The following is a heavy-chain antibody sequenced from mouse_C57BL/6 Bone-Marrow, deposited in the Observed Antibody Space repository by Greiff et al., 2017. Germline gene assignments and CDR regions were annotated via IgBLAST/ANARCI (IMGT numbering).Heavy chain of an antibody. V-gene: IGHV5-9-1*02. CDR1: GFTFNSYA. CDR3: TRDAHSWYFDV. CDR2: ISSGGDYI. J-gene: IGHJ1*03. Sequence: EVKLVESGEGLVKPGGSLKLSCAASGFTFNSYAMSWVRQTPEKRLEWVAYISSGGDYIYYADTVKGRFTISRDNARNTLYLQMSSLKSEDTAMYYCTRDAHSWYFDVWGTGTTVTVSS.